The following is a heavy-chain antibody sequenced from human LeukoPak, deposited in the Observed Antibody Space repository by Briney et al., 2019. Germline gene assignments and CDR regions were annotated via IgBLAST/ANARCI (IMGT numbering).Heavy chain of an antibody. CDR2: INSDGSST. CDR3: AKGEATVTGDY. CDR1: GFTFSSYW. D-gene: IGHD4-17*01. Sequence: GGSLRLSCAASGFTFSSYWMHWVRQAPGKGLVWVSRINSDGSSTSYADSVKGRFTISRDNAKNTLYLQMNSLRAEDTAVYYCAKGEATVTGDYWDQGTLVTVSS. J-gene: IGHJ4*02. V-gene: IGHV3-74*01.